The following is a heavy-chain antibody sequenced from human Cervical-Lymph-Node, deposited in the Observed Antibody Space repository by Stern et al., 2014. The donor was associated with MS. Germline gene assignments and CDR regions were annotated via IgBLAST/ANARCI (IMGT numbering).Heavy chain of an antibody. CDR3: ASLDY. CDR1: GGSISSSSYY. J-gene: IGHJ4*02. CDR2: IYYSGST. V-gene: IGHV4-39*01. Sequence: QEQLQESGPGLVKPSETLSLTCTVSGGSISSSSYYWGWIRQPPGKGLEWIGSIYYSGSTYYNPSLKSRVTISGDTYKNQFSPKLRSLTAADTAVYYCASLDYWGQGTLVTVSS.